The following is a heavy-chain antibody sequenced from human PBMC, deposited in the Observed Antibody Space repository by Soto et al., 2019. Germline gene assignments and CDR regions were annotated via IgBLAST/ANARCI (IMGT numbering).Heavy chain of an antibody. D-gene: IGHD6-19*01. J-gene: IGHJ6*02. V-gene: IGHV5-51*01. Sequence: PGESLKISCKGSGYSFTNYWIGWVRQMPGKGLEWMGTISPDDSDTRYSPSFQGQVTMSADKSINTAYLQWSSLKASDTAMYYCARHGLAVAMYYGMDVWGQGTPVTVSS. CDR1: GYSFTNYW. CDR2: ISPDDSDT. CDR3: ARHGLAVAMYYGMDV.